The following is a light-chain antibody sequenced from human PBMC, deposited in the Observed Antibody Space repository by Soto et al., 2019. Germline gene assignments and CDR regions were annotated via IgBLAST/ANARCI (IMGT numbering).Light chain of an antibody. V-gene: IGLV2-14*03. J-gene: IGLJ2*01. CDR1: SSDVGGYNY. CDR2: DVS. CDR3: SSYTSSSPYVV. Sequence: QSALTQPASVSGSPGQSITISCTGTSSDVGGYNYVSWYQQHPGKAPKLMIYDVSNRPSGVYNRFSGSKSGNTASLTISGLQAEDEADYYCSSYTSSSPYVVFGGGTKLTVL.